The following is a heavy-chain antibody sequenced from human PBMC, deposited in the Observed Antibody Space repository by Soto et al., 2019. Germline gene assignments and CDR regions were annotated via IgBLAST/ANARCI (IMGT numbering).Heavy chain of an antibody. D-gene: IGHD1-1*01. Sequence: QVQLQESGPGLVKPSGTLSLTCAVSGGSISSTKWWTWVRQPPGKGLEWIAEISHSEGSNYNPSLKRRVGMARDTAKDQVSLRLSSVTAAGTAVYYCATQPIAYTGDVWGQGTTVTVS. CDR3: ATQPIAYTGDV. CDR2: ISHSEGS. J-gene: IGHJ6*02. V-gene: IGHV4-4*02. CDR1: GGSISSTKW.